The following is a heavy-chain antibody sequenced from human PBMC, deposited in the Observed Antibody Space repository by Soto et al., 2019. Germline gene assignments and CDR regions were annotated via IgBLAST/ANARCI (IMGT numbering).Heavy chain of an antibody. J-gene: IGHJ4*02. CDR1: GGSISSYY. V-gene: IGHV4-59*01. CDR2: IYYSGST. CDR3: ARVDEEVVTTGLYYFDY. D-gene: IGHD2-21*02. Sequence: QVQLQESGPGLVKPSETLSLTCTVSGGSISSYYWSWIRQPPGKGLEWIGYIYYSGSTNYNPSLKSRVTISVDTSKNQFPLKLSSVTAADTAVYYCARVDEEVVTTGLYYFDYWGQGTLVTVSS.